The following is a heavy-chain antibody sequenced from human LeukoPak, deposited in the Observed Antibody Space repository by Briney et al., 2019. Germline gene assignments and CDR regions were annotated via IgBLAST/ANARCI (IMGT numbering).Heavy chain of an antibody. CDR1: GFTISSYD. V-gene: IGHV3-30*18. D-gene: IGHD6-13*01. J-gene: IGHJ4*02. CDR2: SSYDGSNT. Sequence: GRSLRLSCAASGFTISSYDMHWVRQAPGKGLEWLAVSSYDGSNTYYTDSVKGRFTISRDNSKNTLYLQMNSLRPEDTAVYYCAKDGQLGGSSWFTLYFDFWGQGTLVTVSS. CDR3: AKDGQLGGSSWFTLYFDF.